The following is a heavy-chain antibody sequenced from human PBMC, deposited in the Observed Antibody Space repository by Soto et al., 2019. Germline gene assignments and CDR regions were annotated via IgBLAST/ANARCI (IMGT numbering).Heavy chain of an antibody. J-gene: IGHJ6*03. Sequence: SETMSHTSAVYGGNSSGYCWSWISQTKGKGLEWIGETNPGGSTNYNPSLKSRVTISVDTSKNQFSLKLSSVTAADTAVYFCARGLSFSGYFYYMDVWGKGTTVTVSS. CDR1: GGNSSGYC. CDR2: TNPGGST. CDR3: ARGLSFSGYFYYMDV. D-gene: IGHD3-3*02. V-gene: IGHV4-34*01.